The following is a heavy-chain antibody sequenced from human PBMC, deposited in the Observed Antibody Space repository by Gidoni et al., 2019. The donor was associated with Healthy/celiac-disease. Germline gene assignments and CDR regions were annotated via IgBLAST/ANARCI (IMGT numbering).Heavy chain of an antibody. CDR3: ARQQSPLQQPPGAFDY. D-gene: IGHD6-13*01. Sequence: GLEWIGSIYYSGSTYYNPSLKSRVTISVDTSKNQFSLKLSSVTAADTAVYYCARQQSPLQQPPGAFDYWGQGTLVTVSS. V-gene: IGHV4-39*01. CDR2: IYYSGST. J-gene: IGHJ4*02.